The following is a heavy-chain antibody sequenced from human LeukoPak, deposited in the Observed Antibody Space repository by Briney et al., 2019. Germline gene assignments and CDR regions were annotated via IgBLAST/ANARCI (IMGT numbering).Heavy chain of an antibody. CDR3: AKQSRYYFDY. V-gene: IGHV3-30*02. Sequence: GGSLTLSCAASGFTFSHYTMNWVRQAPGKGLEWVSFIQYDATNENYADSVKGRFTISRDNSKNTLYLQMNNLRAEDTAVYYCAKQSRYYFDYWGQGTLVTVSS. J-gene: IGHJ4*02. CDR1: GFTFSHYT. CDR2: IQYDATNE.